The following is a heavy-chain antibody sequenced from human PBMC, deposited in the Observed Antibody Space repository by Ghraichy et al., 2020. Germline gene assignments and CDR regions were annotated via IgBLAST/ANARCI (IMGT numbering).Heavy chain of an antibody. Sequence: GESLNISCAVSGFTLSTDNMNWVRQAPGQGLEWIAYIDTTYTIHYADSVKGRFTISRDNAKNSLHLQMNSLRDEDTAIYYCARDYLWAIDNWGQGTPVIVSS. CDR1: GFTLSTDN. CDR3: ARDYLWAIDN. J-gene: IGHJ4*02. D-gene: IGHD2-21*01. V-gene: IGHV3-48*02. CDR2: IDTTYTI.